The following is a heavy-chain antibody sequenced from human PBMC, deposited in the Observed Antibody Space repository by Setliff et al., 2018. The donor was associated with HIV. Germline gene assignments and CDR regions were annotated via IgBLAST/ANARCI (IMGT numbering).Heavy chain of an antibody. Sequence: SETLSLTCIVSGDFISSGSYYWTWIRQPPGKGLEWIGYISHSGKTDYNSSLKNRVTLSVDTSNHQFSLKMTSVTAADTAVYYCARAGDYYDSRNYLTRGPTAFDIWGQGTMVTVSS. CDR3: ARAGDYYDSRNYLTRGPTAFDI. J-gene: IGHJ3*02. D-gene: IGHD3-22*01. V-gene: IGHV4-61*01. CDR1: GDFISSGSYY. CDR2: ISHSGKT.